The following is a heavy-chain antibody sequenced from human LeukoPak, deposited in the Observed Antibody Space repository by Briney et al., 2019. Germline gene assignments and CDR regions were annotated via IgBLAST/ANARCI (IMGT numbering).Heavy chain of an antibody. D-gene: IGHD6-13*01. Sequence: SETLSLTCSVSGGSISTYYWSWIRQPAGKGLEWIGRFYVSGNSYYNPSLKSRVTMSLDTSKKQFSLRLSSVTAADTAVYYCARVYSSSWRERAEYFQHWGQGTLVTVSS. V-gene: IGHV4-4*07. CDR2: FYVSGNS. CDR1: GGSISTYY. CDR3: ARVYSSSWRERAEYFQH. J-gene: IGHJ1*01.